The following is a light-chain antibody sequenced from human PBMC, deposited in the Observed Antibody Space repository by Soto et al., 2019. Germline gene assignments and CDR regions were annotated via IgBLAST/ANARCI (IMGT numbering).Light chain of an antibody. CDR2: EVS. CDR1: STDVGGYAD. J-gene: IGLJ2*01. CDR3: SSYTSRATPV. V-gene: IGLV2-14*01. Sequence: QSVLTQPASVSGSPGQTVTISCTGSSTDVGGYADVSWYLQYPGTVPKLVISEVSNRPSGVSHRFSGSRSATAASLTISGVQAEDEADYHCSSYTSRATPVFGGGTKLTVL.